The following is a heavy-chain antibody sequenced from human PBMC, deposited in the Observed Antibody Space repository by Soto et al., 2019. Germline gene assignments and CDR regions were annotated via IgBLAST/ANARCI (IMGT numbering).Heavy chain of an antibody. V-gene: IGHV3-30*18. J-gene: IGHJ4*02. CDR2: ISYDGTNK. CDR3: AKEYVRPLDH. Sequence: ESVGGVVQPGRSLRLSCAASGFSFGRYGMHWVRQAPGKGLEWVAVISYDGTNKYYADSVKGRFTISRDNSNNMLYMQMNSLRAEDTAVYYCAKEYVRPLDHWGQGTLVTVSS. CDR1: GFSFGRYG. D-gene: IGHD1-1*01.